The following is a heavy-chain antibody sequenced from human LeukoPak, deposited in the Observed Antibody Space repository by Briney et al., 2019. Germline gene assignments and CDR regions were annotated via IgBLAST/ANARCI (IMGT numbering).Heavy chain of an antibody. D-gene: IGHD2-15*01. Sequence: PGGSLRLSCAASGFTFSSYEMNWVRQAPGKGLEWVSYISSSGSTIYYADSVKGRFTISRDNAKNSLYLRMNSLRAEDTAVYYCARGRGGYYYYGMDVWGQGTTVTVSS. J-gene: IGHJ6*02. CDR1: GFTFSSYE. CDR3: ARGRGGYYYYGMDV. CDR2: ISSSGSTI. V-gene: IGHV3-48*03.